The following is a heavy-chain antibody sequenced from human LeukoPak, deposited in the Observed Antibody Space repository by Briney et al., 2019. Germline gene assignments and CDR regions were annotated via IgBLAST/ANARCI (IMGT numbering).Heavy chain of an antibody. J-gene: IGHJ3*02. Sequence: SETLSLTCTVSGGSISSSTYYWGWIRQPPGKGLEWIGNIYYGGRSYSNPSLKSRVTISVDTSKNQFSLKLSSVTAADTAVYYCGRPLGCFSSACPYDAFGIWGHGTMVTVSS. V-gene: IGHV4-39*01. CDR2: IYYGGRS. D-gene: IGHD2-2*01. CDR3: GRPLGCFSSACPYDAFGI. CDR1: GGSISSSTYY.